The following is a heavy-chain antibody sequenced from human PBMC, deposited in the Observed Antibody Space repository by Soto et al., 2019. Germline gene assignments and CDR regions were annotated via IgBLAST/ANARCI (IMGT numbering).Heavy chain of an antibody. CDR2: IYYSGST. CDR1: GGSISNYY. Sequence: PSETLSLTCIVSGGSISNYYWSWIRQPPGKGLEWIGYIYYSGSTNYNPSLQSRVTISVDTSKNQFSLKLSSVTAADTAVYYCARAVLPGTAPFDYWGQGTLVTVAS. D-gene: IGHD2-2*01. J-gene: IGHJ4*02. CDR3: ARAVLPGTAPFDY. V-gene: IGHV4-59*01.